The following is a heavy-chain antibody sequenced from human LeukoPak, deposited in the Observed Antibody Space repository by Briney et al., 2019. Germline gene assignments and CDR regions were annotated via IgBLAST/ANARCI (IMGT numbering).Heavy chain of an antibody. CDR3: ASLVGATTSFDY. CDR1: GYTFTSYG. J-gene: IGHJ4*02. V-gene: IGHV1-18*01. D-gene: IGHD1-26*01. Sequence: ASVKVSSKASGYTFTSYGISWVRQAPGQGLEWMGWISAYNGNKNCAQNLQGRVTITTDTSTSTAYMELRSLTSDDTAVYYCASLVGATTSFDYWGQGTLVTVSS. CDR2: ISAYNGNK.